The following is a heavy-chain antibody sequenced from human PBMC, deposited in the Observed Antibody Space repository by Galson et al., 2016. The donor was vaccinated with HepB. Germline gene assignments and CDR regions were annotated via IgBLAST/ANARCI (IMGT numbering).Heavy chain of an antibody. Sequence: SVKVSCKASGGTFSSYAFSWVRQAPGQGLEWMGRIVPILGMSNYAQKFQGRVTITADKSTSTVNMELSSLGSEDTAVYYCARDAVAVAVTLHFYFYGMDVWGQATTVTFSS. D-gene: IGHD6-19*01. CDR1: GGTFSSYA. CDR3: ARDAVAVAVTLHFYFYGMDV. CDR2: IVPILGMS. J-gene: IGHJ6*02. V-gene: IGHV1-69*04.